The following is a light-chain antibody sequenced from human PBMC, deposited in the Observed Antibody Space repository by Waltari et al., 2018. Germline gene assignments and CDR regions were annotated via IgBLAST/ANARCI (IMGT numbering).Light chain of an antibody. Sequence: QSALPQPASVSGSPGQSITISCSGIAMGVGAPALVAWFQLHPGKAPQVIIYDVTNRPAGVSDRFSASKSADTASLTISGLQPEDEGDYYCSSQTLDGVVLFGGGTKLTVL. CDR3: SSQTLDGVVL. V-gene: IGLV2-14*03. CDR2: DVT. CDR1: AMGVGAPAL. J-gene: IGLJ2*01.